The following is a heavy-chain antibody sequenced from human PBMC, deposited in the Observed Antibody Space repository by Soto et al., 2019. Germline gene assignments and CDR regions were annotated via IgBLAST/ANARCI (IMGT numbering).Heavy chain of an antibody. J-gene: IGHJ1*01. CDR1: GFTFNIFA. CDR3: AKCGYDSSGRLLRNFQH. CDR2: ISGSGGGT. D-gene: IGHD3-22*01. Sequence: GVSLRLSCAASGFTFNIFAMSCLRQAPWKGLEWVSAISGSGGGTYCADSVEGRFTISRDNSNNTMYLQMSSLRAEDTAVYYCAKCGYDSSGRLLRNFQHWGKVT. V-gene: IGHV3-23*01.